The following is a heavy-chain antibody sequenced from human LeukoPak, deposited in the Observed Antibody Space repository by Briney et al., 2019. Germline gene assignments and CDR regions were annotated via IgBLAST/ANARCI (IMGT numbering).Heavy chain of an antibody. Sequence: GGSLRLSCAASGFTFSSYWMSWVRQAPGKGLEWVANIKQDGSEKYYVDSVKGRFTISRDNAKNSLYLQMNSLRAEDTAVYYCASLFGELLYHDYWGQGTLVTVPS. V-gene: IGHV3-7*01. CDR3: ASLFGELLYHDY. CDR2: IKQDGSEK. J-gene: IGHJ4*02. CDR1: GFTFSSYW. D-gene: IGHD3-10*02.